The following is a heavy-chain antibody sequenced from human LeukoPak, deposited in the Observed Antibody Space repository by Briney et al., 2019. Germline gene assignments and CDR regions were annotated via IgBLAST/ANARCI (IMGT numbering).Heavy chain of an antibody. D-gene: IGHD1-1*01. J-gene: IGHJ4*02. CDR1: GGSISSYY. V-gene: IGHV4-59*01. Sequence: SETLSLTCTVSGGSISSYYWSWIRQPPGKGLEWIGYIYYSGSTNYNPSLKSRVTISVDTSKNQFSLKLSSVTAADTAVYYCARGDWNDVGVFDYWGQGTLVTVSS. CDR3: ARGDWNDVGVFDY. CDR2: IYYSGST.